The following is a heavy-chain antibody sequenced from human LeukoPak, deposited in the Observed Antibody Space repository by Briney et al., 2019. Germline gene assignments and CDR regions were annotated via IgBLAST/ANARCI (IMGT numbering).Heavy chain of an antibody. CDR2: INPNGGGT. CDR1: GYTFTDYY. V-gene: IGHV1-2*02. D-gene: IGHD6-13*01. Sequence: ASVKVSCKASGYTFTDYYIHWVRQAPGQGPEWMGWINPNGGGTNYGQRFQGRVTTTRDTSINTAYMELSSLRPDDTAVYYCAITTIASSIDWWGQGTLVTVSS. J-gene: IGHJ4*02. CDR3: AITTIASSIDW.